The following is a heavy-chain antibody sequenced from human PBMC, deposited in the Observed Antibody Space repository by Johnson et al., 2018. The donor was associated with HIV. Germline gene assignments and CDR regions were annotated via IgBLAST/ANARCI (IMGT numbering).Heavy chain of an antibody. V-gene: IGHV3-30*19. Sequence: QVQLVESGGGVVQPGRSLRLSCAASGFTFSTYGMHWVRQAPGKGLEWVAVISFDGGAIYYADSVQGRFTISRDKSENTLYLQMNSLRDEDTAVYYCARDRWGLKDAFDIWGQGTMVTVSS. CDR2: ISFDGGAI. CDR3: ARDRWGLKDAFDI. J-gene: IGHJ3*02. D-gene: IGHD3-16*01. CDR1: GFTFSTYG.